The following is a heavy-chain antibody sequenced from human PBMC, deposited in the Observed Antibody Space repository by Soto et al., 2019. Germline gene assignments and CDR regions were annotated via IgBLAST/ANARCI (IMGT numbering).Heavy chain of an antibody. D-gene: IGHD3-10*01. J-gene: IGHJ5*02. Sequence: QVQLVESGGGVVQPGRSLRLSCAASGITFSSYAMHWVRQAPGKGLEWVAVISYDGSNKYYADSVKGRFTISRDNSKNTLYLQMNSLRAEDTAVYYCARTTYGSGWWFAPWGQGTLVTVSS. V-gene: IGHV3-30-3*01. CDR1: GITFSSYA. CDR2: ISYDGSNK. CDR3: ARTTYGSGWWFAP.